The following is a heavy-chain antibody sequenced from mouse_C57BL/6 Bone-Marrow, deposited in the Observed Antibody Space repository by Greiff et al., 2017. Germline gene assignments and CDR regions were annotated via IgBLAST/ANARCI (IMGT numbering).Heavy chain of an antibody. CDR1: GYTFTSYW. Sequence: QVQLQQSGAELVKPGASVKLSCKASGYTFTSYWMHWVKQRPGQGLEWIGMIHPNSGSTNYNEKFKSKATLTVDKSSSTAYMQLSILTSEDSAVYYCARDSAGYSYAMDYWGRGTSVTVSA. J-gene: IGHJ4*01. CDR3: ARDSAGYSYAMDY. CDR2: IHPNSGST. V-gene: IGHV1-64*01. D-gene: IGHD3-2*02.